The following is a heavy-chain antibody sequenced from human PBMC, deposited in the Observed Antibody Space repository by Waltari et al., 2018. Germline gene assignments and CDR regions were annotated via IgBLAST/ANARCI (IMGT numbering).Heavy chain of an antibody. J-gene: IGHJ4*02. D-gene: IGHD3-22*01. CDR1: GFTFRNNA. V-gene: IGHV3-30*18. Sequence: QVHLVESGGGVVQSGNSVRLSWAVSGFTFRNNAMHWVRQAPGKRLEWVAIISYDGSNPFYADSVKGRFTISRDNSKDTLYLQMNSVRAEDTAVYYCAKDEGYEGSGCLDYWGQGTLVTVSS. CDR2: ISYDGSNP. CDR3: AKDEGYEGSGCLDY.